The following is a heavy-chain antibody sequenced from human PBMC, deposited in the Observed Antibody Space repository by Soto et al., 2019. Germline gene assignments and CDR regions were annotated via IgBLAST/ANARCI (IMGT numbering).Heavy chain of an antibody. CDR2: IYYSGST. J-gene: IGHJ4*02. D-gene: IGHD3-22*01. CDR3: ARGSDYYDSSSYYFDY. V-gene: IGHV4-59*01. CDR1: GGSISSYY. Sequence: SETLSLTCTVSGGSISSYYWSWIRQPPGKGLEWIGYIYYSGSTNYNPSLKSRVTISVDTSKNQFSLKLSSVTAADTAVYYCARGSDYYDSSSYYFDYWGQGTLVTVSS.